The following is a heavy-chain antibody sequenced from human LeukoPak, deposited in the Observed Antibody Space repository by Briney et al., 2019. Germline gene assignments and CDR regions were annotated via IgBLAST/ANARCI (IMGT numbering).Heavy chain of an antibody. CDR1: GFTFSSND. V-gene: IGHV3-23*01. D-gene: IGHD1-1*01. CDR3: AKDRAVWIVYFQH. J-gene: IGHJ1*01. Sequence: GGSLRLSCEDSGFTFSSNDMNWVRQAPGKGLEWVSAISGSGGSTYYADSVKGRFTISRDNSKNTLYLQMNSLRAEDTAVYYCAKDRAVWIVYFQHWGQGTLVTVSS. CDR2: ISGSGGST.